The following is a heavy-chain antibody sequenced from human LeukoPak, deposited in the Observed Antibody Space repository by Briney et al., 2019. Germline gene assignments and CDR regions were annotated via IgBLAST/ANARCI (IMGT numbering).Heavy chain of an antibody. V-gene: IGHV3-74*01. Sequence: GRSLRLSCAVSGFTLSVYSMHWVRQAPAKALVLVLRINTDGRSTNYAEYVKGRYTISRDNPQNTLYPPMQTQRAEDTAVYYCARVLVVDATRACFVPWGQGTLVTVSS. D-gene: IGHD3-22*01. CDR1: GFTLSVYS. CDR3: ARVLVVDATRACFVP. CDR2: INTDGRST. J-gene: IGHJ5*02.